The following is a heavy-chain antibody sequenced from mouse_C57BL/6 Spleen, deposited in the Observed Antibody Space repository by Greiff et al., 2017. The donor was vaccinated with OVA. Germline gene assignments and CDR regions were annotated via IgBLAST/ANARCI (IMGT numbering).Heavy chain of an antibody. CDR2: IYPGNSDT. CDR1: GYTFTSYW. J-gene: IGHJ4*01. Sequence: EVQLQQSGTVLARPGASVKMSCKTSGYTFTSYWMHWVKQRPGQGLEWIGAIYPGNSDTSYNQKFKGKAKLTAVTSASTAYMELSSLTNEDSAVYYCTRASYDGVYAMDYWGQGTSVTVSS. D-gene: IGHD2-3*01. V-gene: IGHV1-5*01. CDR3: TRASYDGVYAMDY.